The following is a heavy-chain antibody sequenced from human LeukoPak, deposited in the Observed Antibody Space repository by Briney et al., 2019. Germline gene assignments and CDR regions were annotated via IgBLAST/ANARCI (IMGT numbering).Heavy chain of an antibody. CDR3: ARNSRETSIAAAGGAYFDY. J-gene: IGHJ4*02. Sequence: GGSLRLSCAASGFTFSGYEMNWVRQAPGKGLEWVSYISSSGSTIYYADSVKGRFTTSRDNAKNSLYLQMNSLRAEDTAVYYCARNSRETSIAAAGGAYFDYWGQGTLVTVSS. V-gene: IGHV3-48*03. D-gene: IGHD6-13*01. CDR1: GFTFSGYE. CDR2: ISSSGSTI.